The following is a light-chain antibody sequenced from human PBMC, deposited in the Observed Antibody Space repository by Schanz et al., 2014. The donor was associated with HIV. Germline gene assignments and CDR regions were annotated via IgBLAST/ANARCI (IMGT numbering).Light chain of an antibody. Sequence: QSALTQPASVSGTPGQSITISCTGTSFDVGSSEFVSWYRVSPGKAPKLMIYDVSNRPSGVSNRFSGSKSGNTASLTVSGLQPEDEADYYCSSYTGGTGGSPLGVFGGGTKLTVL. V-gene: IGLV2-14*02. CDR2: DVS. J-gene: IGLJ2*01. CDR1: SFDVGSSEF. CDR3: SSYTGGTGGSPLGV.